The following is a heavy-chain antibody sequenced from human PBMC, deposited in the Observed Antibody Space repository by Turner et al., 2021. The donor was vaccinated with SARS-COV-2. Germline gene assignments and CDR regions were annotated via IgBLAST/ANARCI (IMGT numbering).Heavy chain of an antibody. Sequence: QLQLQESGPGLLKPSETLSLTCTVSGGSISSSSYYWGWIRQPPGKGLEWIGGIYYSGSTYYNPSLKSRVTISVDTSKNQFSLKLSAVTAADTAVYYGAGMVYDVWSGYPFDPWGQGTLVTVSS. CDR2: IYYSGST. CDR1: GGSISSSSYY. CDR3: AGMVYDVWSGYPFDP. J-gene: IGHJ5*02. D-gene: IGHD3-3*01. V-gene: IGHV4-39*01.